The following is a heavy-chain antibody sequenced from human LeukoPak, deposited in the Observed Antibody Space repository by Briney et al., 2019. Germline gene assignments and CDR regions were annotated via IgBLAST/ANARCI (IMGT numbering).Heavy chain of an antibody. J-gene: IGHJ2*01. V-gene: IGHV3-23*01. Sequence: PGGSLRLSCAASGFTLSSYAMSWVRQAPGKGLECVSAIVGSGASTYYADSVKGRFTISRDNSENTLHLQMNSLRAEDTAIYHCAKVRVVGDYNWFFDLWGRGTLVTVSS. D-gene: IGHD4-17*01. CDR1: GFTLSSYA. CDR3: AKVRVVGDYNWFFDL. CDR2: IVGSGAST.